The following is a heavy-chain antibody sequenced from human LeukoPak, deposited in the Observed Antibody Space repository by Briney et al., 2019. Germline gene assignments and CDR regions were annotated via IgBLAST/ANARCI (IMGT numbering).Heavy chain of an antibody. D-gene: IGHD5-18*01. V-gene: IGHV4-59*01. CDR1: GGSISSYY. CDR3: ARESSYGYCDY. CDR2: IYYSGST. J-gene: IGHJ4*02. Sequence: PSETLSLTCTVSGGSISSYYWSWIRQPPGKGLEWIGYIYYSGSTNYNPSLKSRDTISVDTSKNQFSLKLSSVTAADTAVYYCARESSYGYCDYWGQGTLVTVSS.